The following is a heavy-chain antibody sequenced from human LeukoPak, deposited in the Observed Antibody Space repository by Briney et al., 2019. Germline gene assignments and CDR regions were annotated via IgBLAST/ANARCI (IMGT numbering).Heavy chain of an antibody. V-gene: IGHV1-46*01. Sequence: ASVKVSCKASGYTFTSYYMHWVRQAPGQGLEWMGIINPSGGSTSYAQKFQGRVTMTRDTSTSTVYMELSSLRSEDTAVYCCASTPGIADYYFDYWGQGTLVTVSS. D-gene: IGHD6-13*01. J-gene: IGHJ4*02. CDR3: ASTPGIADYYFDY. CDR2: INPSGGST. CDR1: GYTFTSYY.